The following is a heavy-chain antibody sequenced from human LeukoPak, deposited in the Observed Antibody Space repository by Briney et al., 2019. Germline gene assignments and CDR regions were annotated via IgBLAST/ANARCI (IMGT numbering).Heavy chain of an antibody. CDR3: ARSITMVRGVIMAWFDP. CDR1: GGTFSSYT. CDR2: IIPILGIA. D-gene: IGHD3-10*01. V-gene: IGHV1-69*02. Sequence: SVKVSCKASGGTFSSYTISWVRQAPGQGLVWMGRIIPILGIANYAQKFQGRVTITADKSTSTAYMELSSLRSEDTAVYYCARSITMVRGVIMAWFDPWGQGTLVTVSS. J-gene: IGHJ5*02.